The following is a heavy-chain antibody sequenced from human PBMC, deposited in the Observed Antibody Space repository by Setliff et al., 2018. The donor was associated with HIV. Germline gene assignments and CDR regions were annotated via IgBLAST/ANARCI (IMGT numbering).Heavy chain of an antibody. CDR2: IYPGDSAI. Sequence: GESLKISCKASGYIFTNYWIGWVRQMPGKGLEWIGVIYPGDSAIRYSPSFQGQVSISADRSINTAFLQWSSLEASDTAMYYCAKAGGDSWGQGTLVTVSS. D-gene: IGHD3-10*01. CDR3: AKAGGDS. J-gene: IGHJ5*01. CDR1: GYIFTNYW. V-gene: IGHV5-51*01.